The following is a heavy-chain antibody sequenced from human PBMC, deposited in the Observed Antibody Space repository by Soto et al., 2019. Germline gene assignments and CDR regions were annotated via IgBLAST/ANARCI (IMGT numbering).Heavy chain of an antibody. CDR3: AREGGEYCSGGSCYSKGYDP. CDR2: IYYSGST. D-gene: IGHD2-15*01. J-gene: IGHJ5*02. CDR1: GGSISSYY. V-gene: IGHV4-59*01. Sequence: NPSETLSLTCTVSGGSISSYYWSWIRQPPGKGLEWIGYIYYSGSTNYNPSLKSRVTISVDTSKNQFSLKLSSVTAADTAVYYCAREGGEYCSGGSCYSKGYDPWGQGTLVTVSS.